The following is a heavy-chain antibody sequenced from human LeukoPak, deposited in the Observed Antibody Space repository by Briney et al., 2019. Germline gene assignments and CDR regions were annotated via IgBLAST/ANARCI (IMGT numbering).Heavy chain of an antibody. J-gene: IGHJ6*03. D-gene: IGHD3-22*01. Sequence: ASVKVSCKASGYTFTGYYMHWVRQAPGQGLEWMGWINPNNGGTNYAQKLQGRVTMTTDTSTSTAYTELRSLRSDDTAVYYCARIDYYDSSGYYYVYYYYMDVWGKGTTVTISS. CDR1: GYTFTGYY. V-gene: IGHV1-2*02. CDR3: ARIDYYDSSGYYYVYYYYMDV. CDR2: INPNNGGT.